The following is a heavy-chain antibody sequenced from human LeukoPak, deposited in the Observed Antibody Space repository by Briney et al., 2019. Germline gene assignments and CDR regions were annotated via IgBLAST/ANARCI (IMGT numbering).Heavy chain of an antibody. J-gene: IGHJ3*02. CDR1: GFTFSSYS. Sequence: GGSLRLSCAASGFTFSSYSMNWVRQAPGKGLEWVSSISSSSSYIYYADSVKGRFTISRDNAKNSLYLQMNSLRAEDTAVYYCARDYHDCSSTSCYEGPDDAFDIWGQGTMVTVSS. CDR3: ARDYHDCSSTSCYEGPDDAFDI. V-gene: IGHV3-21*01. CDR2: ISSSSSYI. D-gene: IGHD2-2*01.